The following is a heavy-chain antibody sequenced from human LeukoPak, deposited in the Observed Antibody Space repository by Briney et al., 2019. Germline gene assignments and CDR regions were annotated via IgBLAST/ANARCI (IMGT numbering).Heavy chain of an antibody. CDR1: GFTFSIYW. Sequence: GGSLRLSCAASGFTFSIYWMSWVRQAPGKGLEWVANIKQDGSEKYYVDSVKGRFTISRDNAKNSLYLQMNSLRAEDTAVYYCARGSSPGYYYYGMDVWGQGTTVTVSS. J-gene: IGHJ6*02. CDR3: ARGSSPGYYYYGMDV. D-gene: IGHD2-15*01. V-gene: IGHV3-7*01. CDR2: IKQDGSEK.